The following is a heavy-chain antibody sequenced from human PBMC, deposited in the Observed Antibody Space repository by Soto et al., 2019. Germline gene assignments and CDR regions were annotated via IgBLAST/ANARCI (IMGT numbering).Heavy chain of an antibody. CDR2: IYTSGST. J-gene: IGHJ5*02. V-gene: IGHV4-4*07. CDR3: AKAGERVGDYFTHHWFDP. D-gene: IGHD4-17*01. CDR1: GVSIRSFY. Sequence: SETLSLTCTVSGVSIRSFYRSWIRQPAGKGLEWIGRIYTSGSTNYNPSLESRVIMSVDMSKNQISLKLSSVTAADTAIYYCAKAGERVGDYFTHHWFDPWGLGTLVTVSS.